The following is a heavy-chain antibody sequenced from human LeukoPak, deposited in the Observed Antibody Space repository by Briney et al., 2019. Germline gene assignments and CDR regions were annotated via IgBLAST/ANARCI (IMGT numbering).Heavy chain of an antibody. CDR3: AKGGLQYYDFWSGYYAQDYYGMDV. V-gene: IGHV3-30*18. J-gene: IGHJ6*02. D-gene: IGHD3-3*01. CDR2: ISYDGSNK. CDR1: GFTFSSYG. Sequence: PGGSLRLSCAASGFTFSSYGMHWVRQAPGKGLEWVAVISYDGSNKYYADSVKGRFTISRDNSKNTLYLQMNSLRAEDTAVYYCAKGGLQYYDFWSGYYAQDYYGMDVWGQGTTVTVSS.